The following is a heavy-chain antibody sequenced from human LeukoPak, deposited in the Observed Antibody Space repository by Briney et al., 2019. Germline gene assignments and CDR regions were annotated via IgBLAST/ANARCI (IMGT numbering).Heavy chain of an antibody. Sequence: PGGSLRLSCAASGFTFSSYAMSWVRQAPGKGLKWVSAISGSGGGTYYADSVKGRFTISRDISKNTLYLQMNSLRAEDTAVYYCARGPDLTGYYYFDYWGQGTLVTVSS. D-gene: IGHD3-9*01. CDR2: ISGSGGGT. J-gene: IGHJ4*02. V-gene: IGHV3-23*01. CDR1: GFTFSSYA. CDR3: ARGPDLTGYYYFDY.